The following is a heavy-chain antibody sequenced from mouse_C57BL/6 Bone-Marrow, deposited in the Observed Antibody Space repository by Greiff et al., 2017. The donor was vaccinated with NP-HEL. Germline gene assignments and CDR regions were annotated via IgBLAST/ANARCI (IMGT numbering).Heavy chain of an antibody. CDR1: GFSFNTYA. Sequence: EADGGLVQPKGSLKLSCAAFGFSFNTYAMNWVRQAPGKGLEWVARIRSKSNNYATYYADSVKDRFTISRDDSESMLYLQMNNLKTEDTAMYYCVRSAWFAYWGQGTLVTVSA. V-gene: IGHV10-1*01. CDR2: IRSKSNNYAT. CDR3: VRSAWFAY. J-gene: IGHJ3*01.